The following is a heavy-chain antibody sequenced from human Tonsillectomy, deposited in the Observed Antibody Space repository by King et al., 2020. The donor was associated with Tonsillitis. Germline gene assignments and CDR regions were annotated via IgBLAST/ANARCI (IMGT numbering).Heavy chain of an antibody. D-gene: IGHD2-15*01. J-gene: IGHJ4*02. Sequence: EVQLVESGGGLVQPGRSLRLSCTASGFTFGDYAMTWVRQAPGKGLEWVGFLGSTAYGGTTEYAASVKGRFTLSRDDSKSIAYLQMNSLKTEDTAVYYCTRTQDDYFDYWGQGTLVTVSS. CDR1: GFTFGDYA. CDR2: LGSTAYGGTT. CDR3: TRTQDDYFDY. V-gene: IGHV3-49*04.